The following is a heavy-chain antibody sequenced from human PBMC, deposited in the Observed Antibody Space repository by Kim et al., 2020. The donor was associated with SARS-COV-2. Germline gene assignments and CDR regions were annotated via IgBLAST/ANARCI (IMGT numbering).Heavy chain of an antibody. CDR3: GRMTGFNPDRPVDY. CDR2: LSKRGGGS. V-gene: IGHV3-23*01. D-gene: IGHD3-9*01. Sequence: GGSLRLSCRGSGFNFGDFALNWFRQAPGKGLEWVSGLSKRGGGSYYSDSVKGRFIVSRDDSKNTLYLQMTSLRAEDTAFYFCGRMTGFNPDRPVDYWGRGTLVSVSS. CDR1: GFNFGDFA. J-gene: IGHJ4*02.